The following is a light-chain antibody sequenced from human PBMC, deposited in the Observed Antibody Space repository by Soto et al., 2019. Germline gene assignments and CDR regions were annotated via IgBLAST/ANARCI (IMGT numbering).Light chain of an antibody. CDR3: QQRINWPLT. CDR2: DAS. V-gene: IGKV3-11*01. CDR1: QSVGNN. J-gene: IGKJ4*01. Sequence: EIVLTQSPATLSLYPVERATLSCRATQSVGNNLAWYQQKGGQAPRLLMYDASIRATGIPARFSGSGSETDFTLTITSLEPEDFAVYYCQQRINWPLTFGGGTMVEIK.